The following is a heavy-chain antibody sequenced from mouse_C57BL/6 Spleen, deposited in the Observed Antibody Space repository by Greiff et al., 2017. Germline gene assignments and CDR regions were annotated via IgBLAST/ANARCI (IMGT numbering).Heavy chain of an antibody. CDR3: ARGRLITMVVAFDY. CDR2: IHPNSGST. D-gene: IGHD1-1*01. J-gene: IGHJ2*01. V-gene: IGHV1-64*01. Sequence: QVQLQQPGAELVKPGASVKLSCKASGYTFTSYWMHWVKQRPGQGLEWIGMIHPNSGSTNYNEKFKSKATLTVDKSSSTAYMQLSSLTSEDSAVYYCARGRLITMVVAFDYWGQGTTLTVSS. CDR1: GYTFTSYW.